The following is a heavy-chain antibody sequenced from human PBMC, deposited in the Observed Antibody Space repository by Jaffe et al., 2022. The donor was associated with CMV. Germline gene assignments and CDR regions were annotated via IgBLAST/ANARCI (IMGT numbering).Heavy chain of an antibody. D-gene: IGHD2-2*01. CDR1: GYSFTSYW. CDR3: ARGPIVVVPAAIGGGGDY. Sequence: EVQLVQSGAEVKKPGESLRISCKGSGYSFTSYWISWVRQMPGKGLEWMGRIDPSDSYTNYSPSFQGHVTISADKSISTAYLQWSSLKASDTAMYYCARGPIVVVPAAIGGGGDYWGQGTLVTVSS. J-gene: IGHJ4*02. CDR2: IDPSDSYT. V-gene: IGHV5-10-1*03.